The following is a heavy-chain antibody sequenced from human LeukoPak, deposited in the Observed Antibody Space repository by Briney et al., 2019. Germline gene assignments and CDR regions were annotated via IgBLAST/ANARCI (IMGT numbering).Heavy chain of an antibody. V-gene: IGHV1-2*02. CDR2: INPNSGGT. CDR3: ARDVCSVGSCYSFDY. Sequence: ASVKVSCTASGYTFTGYYMHWVRQAPGQGLEWMGWINPNSGGTNYAQKFQGRVTMTRDTSISTAYMELSRLRSDDTAVYYCARDVCSVGSCYSFDYWGQGTLVTVSS. D-gene: IGHD2-15*01. J-gene: IGHJ4*02. CDR1: GYTFTGYY.